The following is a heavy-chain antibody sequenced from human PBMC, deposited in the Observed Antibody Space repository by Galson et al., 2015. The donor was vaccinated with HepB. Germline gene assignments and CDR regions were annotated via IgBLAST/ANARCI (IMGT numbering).Heavy chain of an antibody. J-gene: IGHJ5*02. D-gene: IGHD2-2*01. Sequence: TLSLTCAVSGGSISSGGYSWSWIRQPPGKGLEWIGYIYHSGSTYYNPSLKSRVTISVDRSKNQFSLKLSSVTAADTAVYYCARGGVVVPAASFVHASSWFDPWGQGTLVTVSS. CDR2: IYHSGST. CDR3: ARGGVVVPAASFVHASSWFDP. V-gene: IGHV4-30-2*01. CDR1: GGSISSGGYS.